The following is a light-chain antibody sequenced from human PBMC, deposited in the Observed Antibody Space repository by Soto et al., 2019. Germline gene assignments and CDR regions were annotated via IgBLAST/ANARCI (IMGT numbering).Light chain of an antibody. CDR3: LLSYSGARV. CDR1: TGAVTSGHY. V-gene: IGLV7-46*01. CDR2: DAT. Sequence: QAVVTQEPSLTVSPGGTVTLTCGSSTGAVTSGHYPYWFQQKPGQAPRTLICDATNKHSWTPARFSGSRLGGKAALTLSGAQPEDEAEYYCLLSYSGARVFGGGTKLTVL. J-gene: IGLJ3*02.